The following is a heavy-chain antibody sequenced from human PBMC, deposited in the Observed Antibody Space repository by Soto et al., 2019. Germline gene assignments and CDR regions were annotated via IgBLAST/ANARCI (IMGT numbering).Heavy chain of an antibody. CDR2: ISSSSSYI. CDR3: ARDHGDTAMVLAYYYYYGMDV. J-gene: IGHJ6*02. Sequence: GSLRLSCAASGFTFSSYSMNWVRQAPGKGLEWVSSISSSSSYIYYADSVKGRFTISRDNAKNSLYLQMNSLRAEDTAVYYCARDHGDTAMVLAYYYYYGMDVWGQGTTVTVSS. D-gene: IGHD5-18*01. CDR1: GFTFSSYS. V-gene: IGHV3-21*01.